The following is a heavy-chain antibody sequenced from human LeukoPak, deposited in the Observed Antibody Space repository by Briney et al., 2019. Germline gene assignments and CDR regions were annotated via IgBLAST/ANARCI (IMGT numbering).Heavy chain of an antibody. J-gene: IGHJ4*02. CDR2: IYSGGST. CDR3: AKAPMDVSGVDY. Sequence: PGGSLRLSCAASGFTFNTYTMSWVRQAPGKGLEWVSVIYSGGSTYYADSVKGRFTISRDNSKNTLYLQMNSLRAEDTAVYYCAKAPMDVSGVDYWGQGTLVTVSS. CDR1: GFTFNTYT. V-gene: IGHV3-53*01. D-gene: IGHD2-2*03.